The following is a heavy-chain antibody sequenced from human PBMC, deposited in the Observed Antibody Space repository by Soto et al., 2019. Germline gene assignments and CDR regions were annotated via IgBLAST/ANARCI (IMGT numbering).Heavy chain of an antibody. CDR2: IFSGGNT. CDR3: ASGRKNEGS. CDR1: GFTVNSIH. Sequence: GGSLRLSCAASGFTVNSIHMSWVRQAPGKGLEWVSLIFSGGNTYYADSVKGRFTISRDNSKNTLFLQMNSLRAEDTAVYYCASGRKNEGSWGQGTLVTVSS. J-gene: IGHJ5*02. D-gene: IGHD1-1*01. V-gene: IGHV3-53*01.